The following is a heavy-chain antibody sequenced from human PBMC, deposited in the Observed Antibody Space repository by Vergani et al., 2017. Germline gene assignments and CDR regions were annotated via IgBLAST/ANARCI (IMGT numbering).Heavy chain of an antibody. CDR1: GFTFSSYS. D-gene: IGHD1-1*01. J-gene: IGHJ4*02. CDR3: ASEGTPFDY. CDR2: ISGSGGST. V-gene: IGHV3-21*01. Sequence: EVQLVESGGGLVKPGGSLRLSCAASGFTFSSYSMNWVRQAPGKGLEWVSAISGSGGSTYYADSVKGRFTISRDNAKNSLYLQMNSLRAEDTAVYYCASEGTPFDYWGQGTLVTVSS.